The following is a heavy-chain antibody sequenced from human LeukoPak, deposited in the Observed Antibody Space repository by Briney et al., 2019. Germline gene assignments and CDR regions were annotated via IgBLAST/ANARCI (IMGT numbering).Heavy chain of an antibody. CDR3: VCYDNAAEYFHY. CDR2: IYSDGTT. D-gene: IGHD3-22*01. Sequence: GGSLRLSCAASGFTVSSNYMSWVRQAPGKGLEWVSVIYSDGTTVYADSVKGRFTISRDTSKNTLYLQMNSLRAEDTALYYCVCYDNAAEYFHYWGQGTLVTVSS. V-gene: IGHV3-53*01. J-gene: IGHJ1*01. CDR1: GFTVSSNY.